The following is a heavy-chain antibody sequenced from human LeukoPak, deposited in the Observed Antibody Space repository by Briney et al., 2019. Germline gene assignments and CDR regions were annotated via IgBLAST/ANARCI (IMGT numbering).Heavy chain of an antibody. D-gene: IGHD3-16*01. J-gene: IGHJ4*02. CDR2: INPSGGSI. Sequence: ASVKVSCKASGYTFTTYYMHWVRQAPGQGLEWMGIINPSGGSITYAQKFRGRVTMTRDTSTSTVYMELSSLRSEDTAMYYCARAWPKGGFYFDYWGQGTLVTVSS. CDR1: GYTFTTYY. V-gene: IGHV1-46*01. CDR3: ARAWPKGGFYFDY.